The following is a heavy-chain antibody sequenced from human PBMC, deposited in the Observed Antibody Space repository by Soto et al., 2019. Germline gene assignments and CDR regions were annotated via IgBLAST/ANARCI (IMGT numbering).Heavy chain of an antibody. CDR3: AKESMSVAVSASRVYGMDV. D-gene: IGHD6-6*01. CDR1: GFTFSNYA. Sequence: DVRVVESGGGLVQRGGSLRLSCAGSGFTFSNYAMTWVRQAPGKGLGWVSTTSSNGEYTYYADSVKGRFTVSRDNSQNALFLEMSSLRAEDTAVYYCAKESMSVAVSASRVYGMDVWGQGTTVTVSS. J-gene: IGHJ6*02. V-gene: IGHV3-23*04. CDR2: TSSNGEYT.